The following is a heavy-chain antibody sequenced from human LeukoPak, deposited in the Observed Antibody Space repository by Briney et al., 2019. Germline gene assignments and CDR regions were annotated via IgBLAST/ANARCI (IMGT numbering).Heavy chain of an antibody. Sequence: PGGSLRLSCAASGFTFSSYNMNWVRQAPGKGLEWVSVIYSGGKTYYADSVKGRFTISRDDSKNTLHLQMNSLRAEDTAVYYCARINYYDGSGFYRDYWGQGTLVTVSS. CDR3: ARINYYDGSGFYRDY. V-gene: IGHV3-53*01. CDR2: IYSGGKT. CDR1: GFTFSSYN. J-gene: IGHJ4*02. D-gene: IGHD3-22*01.